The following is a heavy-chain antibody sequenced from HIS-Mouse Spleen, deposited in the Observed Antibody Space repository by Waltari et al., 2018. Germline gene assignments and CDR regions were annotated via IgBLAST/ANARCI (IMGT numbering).Heavy chain of an antibody. J-gene: IGHJ4*02. D-gene: IGHD6-19*01. CDR2: INPNSGGT. Sequence: QVQLVQSGAEVKKPGASVKVSCKASGYTFTGYYMQWVRQAPGQGLEWMGWINPNSGGTNYAQKFQGRVTMTRDTSISTAYMELSRLRSDDTAVYYCARDRDSSGWFLYFDYWGQGTLVTVSS. V-gene: IGHV1-2*02. CDR3: ARDRDSSGWFLYFDY. CDR1: GYTFTGYY.